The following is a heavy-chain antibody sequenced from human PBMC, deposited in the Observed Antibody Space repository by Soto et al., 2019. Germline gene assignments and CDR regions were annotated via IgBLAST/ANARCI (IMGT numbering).Heavy chain of an antibody. CDR2: ISSSSSYT. D-gene: IGHD3-10*01. V-gene: IGHV3-11*06. J-gene: IGHJ4*02. CDR1: GFTFSDYY. CDR3: ARDRMVRGVIISNFDY. Sequence: GGSLRLSCAASGFTFSDYYMSWIRQAPGKGLEWVSYISSSSSYTNYADSVKGRFTISRDNAKNSLYLQMNSLRAEDTAVYYCARDRMVRGVIISNFDYWGQGTLVTVSS.